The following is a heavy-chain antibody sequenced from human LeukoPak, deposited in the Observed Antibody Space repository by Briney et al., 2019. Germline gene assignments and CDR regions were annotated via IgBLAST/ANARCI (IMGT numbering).Heavy chain of an antibody. V-gene: IGHV3-21*01. D-gene: IGHD3-3*01. CDR1: GFTFSSYS. J-gene: IGHJ6*02. CDR3: QGTYYAFWSGYYLYYYYGMDV. CDR2: ISSSSSYI. Sequence: PGGSLRLSCAASGFTFSSYSMNWVRQAPGKGLEWVSSISSSSSYIYYADSVKGRFTISRDNAKNSLYLQMNSLRAEDTAVYYCQGTYYAFWSGYYLYYYYGMDVWGQGTTVTVSS.